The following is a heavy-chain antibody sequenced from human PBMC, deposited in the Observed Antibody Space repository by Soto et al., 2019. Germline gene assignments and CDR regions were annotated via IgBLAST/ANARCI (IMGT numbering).Heavy chain of an antibody. CDR1: GYTFTSYA. CDR3: ARGGGGGEYDYIWGSDRDIDI. Sequence: ASVKVSCKASGYTFTSYAISWVRQAPGQGLEWMGWISANHGNTNYAQKLQGRVTITADTSTSTAYMELSSLRSEDTAVYYCARGGGGGEYDYIWGSDRDIDIWGQGTMVTVSS. D-gene: IGHD3-16*02. CDR2: ISANHGNT. V-gene: IGHV1-18*01. J-gene: IGHJ3*02.